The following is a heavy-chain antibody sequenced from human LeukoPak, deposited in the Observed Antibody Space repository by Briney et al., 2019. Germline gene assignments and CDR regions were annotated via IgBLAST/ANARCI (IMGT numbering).Heavy chain of an antibody. V-gene: IGHV1-46*01. J-gene: IGHJ6*02. CDR1: GYIFTSYY. CDR3: ARDMTDIVVVPAAIRGYYYGMDV. CDR2: INPSDGST. D-gene: IGHD2-2*01. Sequence: ASVKVSCKASGYIFTSYYMHWVRQAPGQGLEWMGIINPSDGSTNYAQKFQGRVTMTRDTSISTAYMELSRLRSDDTAVYYCARDMTDIVVVPAAIRGYYYGMDVWGQGTTVTVSS.